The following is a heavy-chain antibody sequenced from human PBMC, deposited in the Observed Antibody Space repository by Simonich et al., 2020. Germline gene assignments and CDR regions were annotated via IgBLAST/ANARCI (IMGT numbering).Heavy chain of an antibody. J-gene: IGHJ3*02. Sequence: GGGLVQPGGSLRLSCAASGFTFSSYAMSWFLQAPGKGLKWVSAISVSGGSTYYADSLKGRFTISRDNSKNTLYLQMNSLRAEDTAVYYCAKDLGERITMIVVVIDAFDIWGQGTMVTVSS. CDR2: ISVSGGST. V-gene: IGHV3-23*01. D-gene: IGHD3-22*01. CDR1: GFTFSSYA. CDR3: AKDLGERITMIVVVIDAFDI.